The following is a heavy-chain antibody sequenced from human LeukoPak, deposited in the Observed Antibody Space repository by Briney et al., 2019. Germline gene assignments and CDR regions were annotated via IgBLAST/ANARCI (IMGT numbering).Heavy chain of an antibody. V-gene: IGHV1-2*02. CDR2: INPNSGGT. Sequence: ASVKVSCKASGYTFTGYYMHWVRQAPGQGLEWMGWINPNSGGTNYAQKFQGRVTMTRDMSISTAYMELSRLRSDDTAVYYCARGPSASNKALAVIAVAGTLLYAFDIWGQGTMVTVSS. J-gene: IGHJ3*02. D-gene: IGHD6-19*01. CDR1: GYTFTGYY. CDR3: ARGPSASNKALAVIAVAGTLLYAFDI.